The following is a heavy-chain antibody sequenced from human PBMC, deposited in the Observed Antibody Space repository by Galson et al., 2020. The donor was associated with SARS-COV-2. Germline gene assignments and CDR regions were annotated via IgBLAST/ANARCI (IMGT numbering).Heavy chain of an antibody. CDR3: ASEAHYDFWSGDFAL. J-gene: IGHJ4*02. CDR2: ISYDGSNK. Sequence: GGSLRLSCAGSGFSFSSYAIHWVRQAPGKGLEWVAAISYDGSNKLYADSVKGRFTISRDNSKNTLDLQMNRLRAEDTAVYFCASEAHYDFWSGDFALWGQGTLVTVSA. V-gene: IGHV3-30*01. D-gene: IGHD3-3*01. CDR1: GFSFSSYA.